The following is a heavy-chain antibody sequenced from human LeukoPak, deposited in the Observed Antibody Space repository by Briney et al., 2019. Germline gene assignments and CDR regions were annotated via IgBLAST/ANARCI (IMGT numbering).Heavy chain of an antibody. V-gene: IGHV3-30*12. Sequence: GGSLRLSCVASGFTFSSSGIHWVRQAPGKGLEWVAVISYGGSNTYYADSVKGRFTISRDNSKNTLYLQMNSLRAEDTAVYYCARESGSVTSEVDFDYWGQGTLVTVSS. J-gene: IGHJ4*02. CDR2: ISYGGSNT. CDR3: ARESGSVTSEVDFDY. D-gene: IGHD4-17*01. CDR1: GFTFSSSG.